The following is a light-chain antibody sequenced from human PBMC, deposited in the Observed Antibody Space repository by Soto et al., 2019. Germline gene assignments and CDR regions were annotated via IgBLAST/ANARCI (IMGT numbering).Light chain of an antibody. V-gene: IGKV3-15*01. CDR2: GS. Sequence: EIVMTQSPATRSVSLGERASLSGRASQSIGSDLAWYQQKPGQAPRLLSYGSTRATGIPARFSGSGSGTEFTLIISSLQSEDLGLYYCQQYNHWPPASFGQGTRVEIK. J-gene: IGKJ5*01. CDR1: QSIGSD. CDR3: QQYNHWPPAS.